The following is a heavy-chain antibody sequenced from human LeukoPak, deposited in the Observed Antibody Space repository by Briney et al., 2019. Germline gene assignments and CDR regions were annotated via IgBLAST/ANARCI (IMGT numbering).Heavy chain of an antibody. CDR1: GYTFTSYY. CDR3: AKDRRRGVGATETGSFDY. J-gene: IGHJ4*02. D-gene: IGHD1-26*01. Sequence: ASVKVSCKASGYTFTSYYIHWVRQAPGQGLEWMGVINSSGGSTNYAQKFQGRVTMTRDTSTRTLYMELSSLRAEDTAVYYCAKDRRRGVGATETGSFDYWGQGTLVTVSS. CDR2: INSSGGST. V-gene: IGHV1-46*01.